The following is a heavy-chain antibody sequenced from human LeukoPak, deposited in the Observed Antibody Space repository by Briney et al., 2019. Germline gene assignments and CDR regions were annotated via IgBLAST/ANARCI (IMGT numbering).Heavy chain of an antibody. V-gene: IGHV1-69*01. CDR1: GGTFSSYA. CDR3: ARDRRFNGGNWEFDY. D-gene: IGHD4-23*01. Sequence: ASVKVSCKASGGTFSSYAISWVRQAPGQGLEWMGGIIPIFGTANYAQKFQGRVTITADESTSTAYMELSSLRSEDTAVYYCARDRRFNGGNWEFDYWGQGTLVTVSS. J-gene: IGHJ4*02. CDR2: IIPIFGTA.